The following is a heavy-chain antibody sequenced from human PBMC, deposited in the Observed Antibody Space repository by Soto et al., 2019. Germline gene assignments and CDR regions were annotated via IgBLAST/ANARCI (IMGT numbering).Heavy chain of an antibody. CDR3: ARGDATKIIVTTYYGVDV. V-gene: IGHV1-69*12. D-gene: IGHD3-22*01. Sequence: QVQVVQSGAEVKKPGSSVKVSCKASGGSFSNYGISWVRQAPGQGLEWMGGIIPVFGTPHYAQKFQDRVTITADESTSTVYMEVSSLTSEDTAVYYCARGDATKIIVTTYYGVDVWGQGNTVTVSS. J-gene: IGHJ6*02. CDR2: IIPVFGTP. CDR1: GGSFSNYG.